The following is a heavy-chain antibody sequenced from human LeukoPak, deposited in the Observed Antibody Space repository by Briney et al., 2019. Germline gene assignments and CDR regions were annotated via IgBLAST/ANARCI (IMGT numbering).Heavy chain of an antibody. Sequence: SQTLCLTCTVAGVSISSGSIYWSWIRQPPGKGLEWSGYIYYSGRTNYNASIKSRATISVDTSKNQSSLKLNSVTAADTAVYYCAATSYYGSWTYDYWGQGSLVTVSS. D-gene: IGHD3-10*01. CDR2: IYYSGRT. CDR1: GVSISSGSIY. CDR3: AATSYYGSWTYDY. V-gene: IGHV4-61*01. J-gene: IGHJ4*02.